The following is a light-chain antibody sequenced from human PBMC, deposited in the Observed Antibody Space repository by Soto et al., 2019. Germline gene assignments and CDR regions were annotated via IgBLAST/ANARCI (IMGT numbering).Light chain of an antibody. V-gene: IGKV3-15*01. CDR2: GAS. CDR1: RSVGTY. CDR3: QQYNDWPRT. J-gene: IGKJ1*01. Sequence: EIAMTQSPATLSVSPGERATLSCRASRSVGTYLAWYQQKPAQAPRLLIYGASTRAAGISPRFSGGGSGTEFTLTISSLQSEDFAVYYCQQYNDWPRTFGQGTKVGIK.